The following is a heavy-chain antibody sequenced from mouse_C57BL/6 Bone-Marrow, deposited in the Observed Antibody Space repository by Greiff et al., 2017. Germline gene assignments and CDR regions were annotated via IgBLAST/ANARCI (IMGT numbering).Heavy chain of an antibody. CDR1: GFTFSSYA. J-gene: IGHJ2*01. D-gene: IGHD4-1*01. CDR2: ISDGGSYT. CDR3: ARGANWDYFDY. V-gene: IGHV5-4*03. Sequence: EVKLMESGGGLVKPGGSLKLSCAASGFTFSSYAMSWVRPTPEKRLEWVATISDGGSYTYYPDNVKGRFTISRDNAKNNLYLQMSHLKSEDTAMYYCARGANWDYFDYWGQGTTLTVSS.